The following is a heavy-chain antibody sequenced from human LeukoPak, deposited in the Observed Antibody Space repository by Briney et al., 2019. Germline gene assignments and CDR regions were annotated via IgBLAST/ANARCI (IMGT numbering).Heavy chain of an antibody. CDR2: ISYDGSHK. J-gene: IGHJ4*02. CDR3: AKDMGYCSGGSCYRLDY. Sequence: GGSLRLSCAASGFTFSSYGMHWVRQAPGKGLEWVAVISYDGSHKYYADSVKGRFTISIDNSKNTMYLQMNRLRAEDTAVYYCAKDMGYCSGGSCYRLDYWGQGTLVTVSS. V-gene: IGHV3-30*18. CDR1: GFTFSSYG. D-gene: IGHD2-15*01.